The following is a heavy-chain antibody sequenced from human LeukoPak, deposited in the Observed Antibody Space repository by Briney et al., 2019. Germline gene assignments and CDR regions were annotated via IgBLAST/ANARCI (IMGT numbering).Heavy chain of an antibody. D-gene: IGHD2-15*01. J-gene: IGHJ4*02. Sequence: GGSLRLSCAASGFTFNNYAMYWVRQVPGKGLEWVSGINWNSGSTVYADSVKGRFTISRDNSKNALYLQMNSLRAEDTAFYYCAKRSCSGGRCYFDYWGQGTLVTV. CDR2: INWNSGST. CDR1: GFTFNNYA. V-gene: IGHV3-9*01. CDR3: AKRSCSGGRCYFDY.